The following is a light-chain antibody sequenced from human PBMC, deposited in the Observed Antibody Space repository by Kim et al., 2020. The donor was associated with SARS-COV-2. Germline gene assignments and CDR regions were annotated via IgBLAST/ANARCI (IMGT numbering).Light chain of an antibody. CDR1: QNVFRY. V-gene: IGKV1-9*01. Sequence: SLEERVSTTLPARQNVFRYLALGQQKPGKAPKLLIYTLHPFRSVGPLKFSGSGSGTEFSLTISSLQPEDFATYYCQQVNSYPRCTFGQGTRLEIK. CDR3: QQVNSYPRCT. J-gene: IGKJ5*01. CDR2: TLH.